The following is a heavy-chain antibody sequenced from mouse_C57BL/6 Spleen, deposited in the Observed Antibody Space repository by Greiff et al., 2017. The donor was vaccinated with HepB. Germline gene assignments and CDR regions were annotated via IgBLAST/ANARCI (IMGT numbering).Heavy chain of an antibody. CDR2: IYPGDGDT. J-gene: IGHJ4*01. V-gene: IGHV1-82*01. CDR1: GYAFSSSW. Sequence: QVQLQQSGPELVKPGASVKISCKASGYAFSSSWMNWVKQRPGKGLEWIGRIYPGDGDTNYNGKFKGTATLTADKSSSTAYMQLSSLTSEDSAVYFCAREDYYAMDYWGQGTSVTVSS. CDR3: AREDYYAMDY.